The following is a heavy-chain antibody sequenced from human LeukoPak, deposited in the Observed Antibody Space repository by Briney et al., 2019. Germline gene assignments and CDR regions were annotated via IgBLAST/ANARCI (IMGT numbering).Heavy chain of an antibody. V-gene: IGHV4-59*01. J-gene: IGHJ3*02. CDR1: GGSICIYY. CDR2: IYYSGST. CDR3: AREKAHYDILTGYYYAFDI. D-gene: IGHD3-9*01. Sequence: SETLSLTCTVSGGSICIYYWGWIRQPPGKGLGWIGYIYYSGSTNYNPSLKSRVTISVDTSKNQFSLKLSSVTAADTAVHYCAREKAHYDILTGYYYAFDIWGQGTMVTVSS.